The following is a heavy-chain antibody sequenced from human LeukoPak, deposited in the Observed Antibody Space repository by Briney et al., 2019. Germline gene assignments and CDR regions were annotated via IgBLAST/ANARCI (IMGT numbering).Heavy chain of an antibody. J-gene: IGHJ3*01. V-gene: IGHV3-23*01. CDR1: GFTFSDSA. Sequence: PGGSLRLCCAAAGFTFSDSAMAWVRQAPGKRLDWVSLISFSGANTYYADSVKGRFTISRDNSKDTLFLQMNSLRAEDTAIYYCARDIQLSTWGLGTMVTVSS. CDR2: ISFSGANT. CDR3: ARDIQLST. D-gene: IGHD5-24*01.